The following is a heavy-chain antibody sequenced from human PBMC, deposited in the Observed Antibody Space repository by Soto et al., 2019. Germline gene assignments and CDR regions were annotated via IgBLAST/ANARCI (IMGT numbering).Heavy chain of an antibody. CDR3: ARDEVPDVQNDAFDI. CDR2: IDPSDGTT. CDR1: GYAFTTYH. J-gene: IGHJ3*02. V-gene: IGHV1-46*04. Sequence: SVQVSFKASGYAFTTYHMHWVRQAPGQGLEWMGMIDPSDGTTTYAQKLQGRVTMTRDTATSTVYMELSSLRSEDTAVYYCARDEVPDVQNDAFDIWGQGTMVTVSS.